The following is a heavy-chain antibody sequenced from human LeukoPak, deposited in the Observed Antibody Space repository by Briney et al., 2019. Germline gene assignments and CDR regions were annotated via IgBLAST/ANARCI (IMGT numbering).Heavy chain of an antibody. V-gene: IGHV1-2*02. CDR3: ARDLSTSSNWGLDY. CDR2: INPNSGGT. D-gene: IGHD7-27*01. Sequence: ASVKVSCKASGNTFSDYYTHWVRQAPGQGLGWMGWINPNSGGTRYAQQFQGRVTMTRDTSIGTVYMELSTLRSDDTAVYYCARDLSTSSNWGLDYWGQGTLVTVSS. CDR1: GNTFSDYY. J-gene: IGHJ4*02.